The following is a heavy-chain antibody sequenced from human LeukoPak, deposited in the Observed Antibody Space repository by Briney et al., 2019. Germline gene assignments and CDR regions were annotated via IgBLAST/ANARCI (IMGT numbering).Heavy chain of an antibody. CDR2: IRGSGGST. D-gene: IGHD5-24*01. Sequence: GGSLRLSCAASGFTFSSYAMSWVRQAXGXXXXXXXXXXXXXXXXSAIRGSGGSTYYADSVKGRFTISRDNSKNTLYLQMNSLRAEDTAVYYCAKKPDGYNAYFDNWGQGTLVTVSS. CDR3: AKKPDGYNAYFDN. CDR1: GFTFSSYA. J-gene: IGHJ4*02. V-gene: IGHV3-23*01.